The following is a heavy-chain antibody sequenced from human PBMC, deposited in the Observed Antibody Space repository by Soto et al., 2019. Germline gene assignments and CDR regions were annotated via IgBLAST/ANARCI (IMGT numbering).Heavy chain of an antibody. V-gene: IGHV1-69*02. D-gene: IGHD3-3*01. Sequence: SVKVSCKASGGTFSSYTISWVRQAPGQGLEWMGRIIPILGIANYAQKLQGRVTITADKSTSTAYMELSSLRSEDTAVYYCARTGFLRITIFGIPPAPYWGQGTLVPVSS. CDR3: ARTGFLRITIFGIPPAPY. CDR2: IIPILGIA. CDR1: GGTFSSYT. J-gene: IGHJ4*02.